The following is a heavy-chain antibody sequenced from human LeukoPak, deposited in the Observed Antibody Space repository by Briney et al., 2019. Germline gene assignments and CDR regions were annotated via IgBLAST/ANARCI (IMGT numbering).Heavy chain of an antibody. CDR2: ISAYNGNT. J-gene: IGHJ4*02. Sequence: ASVNVSCKASGYTFTGYYMHWVRQAPGQGPEWMGWISAYNGNTNYAQKLQGRVTITTDTSTSTAYMELRRLRSDDTAVYYCARGGYSYGSEGYYFDSWGQGTLVTVSS. CDR1: GYTFTGYY. V-gene: IGHV1-18*04. D-gene: IGHD5-18*01. CDR3: ARGGYSYGSEGYYFDS.